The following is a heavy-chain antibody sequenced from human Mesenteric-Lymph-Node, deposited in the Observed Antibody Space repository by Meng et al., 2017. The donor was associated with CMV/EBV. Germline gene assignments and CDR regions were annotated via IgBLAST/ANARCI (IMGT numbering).Heavy chain of an antibody. J-gene: IGHJ5*02. D-gene: IGHD1-26*01. CDR3: ARDRGNWFDT. V-gene: IGHV3-74*01. Sequence: GESLKISCAASGFTFSSYWMHWVRQAPGKGLVWVSRINSDGSTTRNADSVKGRFTISRDNAKNTLYLQMNSLRAEDTAVYYCARDRGNWFDTWGQGTLVTVSS. CDR1: GFTFSSYW. CDR2: INSDGSTT.